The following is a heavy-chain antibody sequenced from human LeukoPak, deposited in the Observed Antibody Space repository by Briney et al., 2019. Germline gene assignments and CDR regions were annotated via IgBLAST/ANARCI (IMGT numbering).Heavy chain of an antibody. CDR3: ARDTYGSGSYYNAPLDY. V-gene: IGHV3-48*01. J-gene: IGHJ4*02. CDR2: ISSRGSSI. Sequence: GGSLRLSCAAFGFIFSSYSMNWVRQAPGKGLEWVSYISSRGSSIYYADSVKGRFTISRDNAKNSLYLQLNSLRAEDTAVYYCARDTYGSGSYYNAPLDYWGQGTLVTVSS. D-gene: IGHD3-10*01. CDR1: GFIFSSYS.